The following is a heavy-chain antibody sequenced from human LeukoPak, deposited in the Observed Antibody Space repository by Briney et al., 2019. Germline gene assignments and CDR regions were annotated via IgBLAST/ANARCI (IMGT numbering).Heavy chain of an antibody. D-gene: IGHD7-27*01. Sequence: ASVTVSCKASGYTFTDYYIHWVRQAPGQGLEGMGWITPKNGGTNYAQKFQGRVIMTADTSITTAYMELSSLRSDDTAVYYCARGDWGSFKSPDSWGQGTLVTVSS. J-gene: IGHJ4*02. CDR1: GYTFTDYY. V-gene: IGHV1-2*02. CDR3: ARGDWGSFKSPDS. CDR2: ITPKNGGT.